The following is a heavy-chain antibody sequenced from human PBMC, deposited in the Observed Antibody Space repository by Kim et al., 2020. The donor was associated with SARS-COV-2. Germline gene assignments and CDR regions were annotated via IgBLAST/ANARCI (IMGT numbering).Heavy chain of an antibody. CDR1: GGTFSSYA. J-gene: IGHJ4*02. CDR3: ARGPLWFGAIYYFDY. Sequence: SVKVSCKASGGTFSSYAISWVRQAPGQGLEWMGGIIPIFGTANYAQKFQGRVTITADESTSTAYMELSSLRSEDTAVYYCARGPLWFGAIYYFDYWGQGTLVTISS. D-gene: IGHD3-10*01. CDR2: IIPIFGTA. V-gene: IGHV1-69*13.